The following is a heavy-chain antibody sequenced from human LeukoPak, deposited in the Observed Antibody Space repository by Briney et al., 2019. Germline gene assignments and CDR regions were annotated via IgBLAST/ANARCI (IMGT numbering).Heavy chain of an antibody. D-gene: IGHD5-12*01. V-gene: IGHV3-30*18. J-gene: IGHJ6*02. CDR1: GFTFSSSS. Sequence: SGGSLRLSCAASGFTFSSSSMNWVRQAPGKGLEWVAAISYDGSNKYFVDSLKGRFTISRDNSKNTLSLQMNSLRGEDTAVYYCAKDQGPRGSFMDVWGQGTTVTVSS. CDR2: ISYDGSNK. CDR3: AKDQGPRGSFMDV.